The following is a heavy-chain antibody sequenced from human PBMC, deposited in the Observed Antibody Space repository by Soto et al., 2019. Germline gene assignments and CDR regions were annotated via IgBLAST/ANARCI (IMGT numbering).Heavy chain of an antibody. J-gene: IGHJ6*02. V-gene: IGHV1-69*01. Sequence: QVQMVQSVAEVKKPGSSVNVSCKASGGTLGSYAIIWVRQPPGQGLERMGGIFPIPGTAHYAQKFQARVTITADESTNTAYMELSSLRSEDTAVYYCASSQGSSTTLEIYYYYYYGMDVWGQGTTVTVSS. D-gene: IGHD2-2*01. CDR3: ASSQGSSTTLEIYYYYYYGMDV. CDR2: IFPIPGTA. CDR1: GGTLGSYA.